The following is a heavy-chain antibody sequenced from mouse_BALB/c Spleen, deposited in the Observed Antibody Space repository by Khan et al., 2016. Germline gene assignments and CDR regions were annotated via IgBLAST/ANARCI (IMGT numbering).Heavy chain of an antibody. CDR3: ASPLLRLKAWFAY. J-gene: IGHJ3*01. CDR2: IWAGGST. D-gene: IGHD1-1*01. V-gene: IGHV2-9*02. Sequence: QGQLQQSGPGLVAPSQSLSITCTVSGFSLANYGVHWVRQPPGKGLEWLGVIWAGGSTNYNSDLMSRLSFSKDNSKCKRLLQMTSRQTDDTAMYYCASPLLRLKAWFAYWGQGTLVS. CDR1: GFSLANYG.